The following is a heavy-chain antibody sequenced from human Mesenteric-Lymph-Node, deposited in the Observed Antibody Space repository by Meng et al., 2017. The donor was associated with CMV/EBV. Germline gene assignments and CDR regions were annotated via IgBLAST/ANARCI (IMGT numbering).Heavy chain of an antibody. CDR1: GFTFSSYD. Sequence: GGSLRLSCAASGFTFSSYDMHWVRQATGKGLEWVSAIGTAGDTYYPGSVKGRFTISRENAKNSLYLQMNSLRAEDTAVYYCARAPLETYYDFWSGSQPFDYWGQGTLVTVSS. J-gene: IGHJ4*02. CDR2: IGTAGDT. D-gene: IGHD3-3*01. CDR3: ARAPLETYYDFWSGSQPFDY. V-gene: IGHV3-13*01.